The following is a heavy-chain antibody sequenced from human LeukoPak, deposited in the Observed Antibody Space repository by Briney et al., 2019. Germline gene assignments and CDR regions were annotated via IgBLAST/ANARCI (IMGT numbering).Heavy chain of an antibody. Sequence: ASVKVSCKVSGYTLNELSMHWVRQAPGKGLEWMGSFDPEDGETIYAQKFRGRVTMTEDTSTDTAYMELSSLTSEDSAVYYCATDLVFKDAFDFWGQGTMVTVSS. J-gene: IGHJ3*01. D-gene: IGHD3-9*01. V-gene: IGHV1-24*01. CDR3: ATDLVFKDAFDF. CDR1: GYTLNELS. CDR2: FDPEDGET.